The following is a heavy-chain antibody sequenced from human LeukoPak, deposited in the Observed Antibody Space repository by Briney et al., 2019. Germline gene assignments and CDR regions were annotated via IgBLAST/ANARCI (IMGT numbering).Heavy chain of an antibody. J-gene: IGHJ5*02. D-gene: IGHD6-6*01. CDR1: GYTFTSYG. V-gene: IGHV1-18*01. CDR3: ARDPLPRIAARPGWFDP. CDR2: ISAYNGNT. Sequence: ASVKVSCKASGYTFTSYGISWVRQAPGQGLEWMGRISAYNGNTNYAQKLQGRVTMTTDTSTSTAYMELRSLRSDDTAVYYCARDPLPRIAARPGWFDPWGQGTLVTVSS.